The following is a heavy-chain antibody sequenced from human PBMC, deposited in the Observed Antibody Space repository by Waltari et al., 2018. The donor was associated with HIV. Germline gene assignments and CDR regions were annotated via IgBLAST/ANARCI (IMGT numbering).Heavy chain of an antibody. D-gene: IGHD6-6*01. J-gene: IGHJ5*02. CDR1: GFLFNTYS. CDR3: ARDSRGSTWSLNWFDP. Sequence: EVQLVESGGGPAKPGESLRLSCVTSGFLFNTYSMTWVRQAPGKGPEWVSSISSSGNFKHYADSVKGRFTISRDNAENSLYLQMNGLRAEDTAIYYCARDSRGSTWSLNWFDPWGQGTLVTVSS. V-gene: IGHV3-21*02. CDR2: ISSSGNFK.